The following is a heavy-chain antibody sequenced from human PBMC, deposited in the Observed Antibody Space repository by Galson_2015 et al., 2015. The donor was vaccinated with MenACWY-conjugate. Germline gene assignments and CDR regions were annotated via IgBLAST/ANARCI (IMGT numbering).Heavy chain of an antibody. V-gene: IGHV4-59*01. CDR1: GFTFSSYD. D-gene: IGHD5-18*01. CDR3: AGSTGGYSSWGQIDS. CDR2: IFYSGST. J-gene: IGHJ4*02. Sequence: LRLSCAASGFTFSSYDMNWVRQPPGKGLEWIGCIFYSGSTKYSTSLNSRVTITVDTSNNQFSLKLSSVPAADTAVYYCAGSTGGYSSWGQIDSWGQGSLVTVSS.